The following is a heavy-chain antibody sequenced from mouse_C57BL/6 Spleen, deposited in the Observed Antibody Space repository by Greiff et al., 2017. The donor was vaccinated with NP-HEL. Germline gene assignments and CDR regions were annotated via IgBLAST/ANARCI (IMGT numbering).Heavy chain of an antibody. Sequence: QVQLQQPGAELVKPGASVKLSCKASGYTFTSYWMHWVKQRPGQGLEWIGMIHPNSGSTNYNEKFKSKATLTVDKSSSTAYMQLSSLTSEDSAVYYCARSYYGLSRDYYAMDYWGQGTSVTVSS. CDR2: IHPNSGST. CDR1: GYTFTSYW. CDR3: ARSYYGLSRDYYAMDY. V-gene: IGHV1-64*01. J-gene: IGHJ4*01. D-gene: IGHD1-1*01.